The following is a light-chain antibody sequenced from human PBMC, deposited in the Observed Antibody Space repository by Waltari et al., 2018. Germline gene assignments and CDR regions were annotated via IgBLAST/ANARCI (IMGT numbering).Light chain of an antibody. Sequence: DIVMTQSPDSLAVSLGERATINCKSSQSVLYSSNNANYLAWYQQKAGQPPKLLISWASTRHSGVPDRFSGSGSGTDFTLTISSLQAEDVAVYYCQQYYNTPLTFGQGTKVEIK. CDR1: QSVLYSSNNANY. CDR3: QQYYNTPLT. CDR2: WAS. V-gene: IGKV4-1*01. J-gene: IGKJ1*01.